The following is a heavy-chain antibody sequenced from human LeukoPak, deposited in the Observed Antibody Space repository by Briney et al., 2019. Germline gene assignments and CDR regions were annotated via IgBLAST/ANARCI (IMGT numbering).Heavy chain of an antibody. CDR3: ARGGGPGTYHQLRYNWFDP. CDR2: ITTISHYI. V-gene: IGHV3-21*01. CDR1: EFTLSDYH. Sequence: GGSLRLSCAASEFTLSDYHMNWVRQAPGKGLEWLSSITTISHYIYYAGAVRGRFTISRDNAKNSLYLQMNSLRGEDTAVYYCARGGGPGTYHQLRYNWFDPWGQGTLVTVSS. D-gene: IGHD3-10*01. J-gene: IGHJ5*02.